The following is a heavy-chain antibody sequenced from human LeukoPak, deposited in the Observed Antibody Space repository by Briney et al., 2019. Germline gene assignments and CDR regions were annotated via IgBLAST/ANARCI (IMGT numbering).Heavy chain of an antibody. J-gene: IGHJ4*02. CDR1: GFTFSSYA. CDR2: ISYDGSNK. D-gene: IGHD6-13*01. CDR3: ARSPQEQLEYYFDY. V-gene: IGHV3-30-3*01. Sequence: GGSLRLSCAASGFTFSSYAMHWVRQAPGKGLEWVAVISYDGSNKYYADSVKGRFTISRDNSKNTPYLQMNSLRAEDTAVYYCARSPQEQLEYYFDYWGQGTLVTVSS.